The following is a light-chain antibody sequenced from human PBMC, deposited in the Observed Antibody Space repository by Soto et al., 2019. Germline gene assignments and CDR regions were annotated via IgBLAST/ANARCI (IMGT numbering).Light chain of an antibody. CDR3: NSYTTSNTRQIV. V-gene: IGLV2-14*01. CDR1: SSDVGGYNY. Sequence: QSVLTQPASVSGSPGQSITISCPGTSSDVGGYNYVSWYQQHPGKAPKLMIYDVSNRPSGVSTRFSGSKSGNTASLTISGLQAEDEADYYCNSYTTSNTRQIVFGTGTKVTVL. J-gene: IGLJ1*01. CDR2: DVS.